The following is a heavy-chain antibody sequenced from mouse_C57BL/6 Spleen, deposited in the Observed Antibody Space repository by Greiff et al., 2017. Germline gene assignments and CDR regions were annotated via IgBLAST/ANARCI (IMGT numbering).Heavy chain of an antibody. CDR2: INPNNGGT. D-gene: IGHD2-4*01. CDR3: ARSGDLDYDYDVYAMDY. J-gene: IGHJ4*01. V-gene: IGHV1-26*01. Sequence: VQLQQSGPELVKPGASVKISCKASGYTFTDYYMNWVKQSHGKSLEWIGDINPNNGGTSYNQKFKGKATLTVDKSSSTAYMELRSLTSEDSAVYYCARSGDLDYDYDVYAMDYWGQGTSVTVSA. CDR1: GYTFTDYY.